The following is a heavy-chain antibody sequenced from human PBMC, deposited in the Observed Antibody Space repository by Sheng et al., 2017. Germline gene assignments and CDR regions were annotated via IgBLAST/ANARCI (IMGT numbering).Heavy chain of an antibody. CDR3: ARGLEYCTGGTCYSGWFDP. D-gene: IGHD2-15*01. CDR1: GYSFNIYS. CDR2: ISGYNSKT. V-gene: IGHV1-18*04. Sequence: QGQLVQSGAEVKKPGASVKVSCKASGYSFNIYSINWVRQAPGQGLEWMGWISGYNSKTNYGQKFQGRVTMTIDTSTNTAYMELRSLRSDDTAVYYCARGLEYCTGGTCYSGWFDPWGQGTLISV. J-gene: IGHJ5*02.